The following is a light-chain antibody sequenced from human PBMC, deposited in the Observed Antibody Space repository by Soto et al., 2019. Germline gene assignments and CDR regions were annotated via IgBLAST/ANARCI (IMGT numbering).Light chain of an antibody. Sequence: QSVLTQPASVSGSPGQSITISCTGTSSDVGGYNYVSWYQQHPGKAPKLMIYDVNNRPSGVSNRFSGSKSGNTASLTISGLQAEDEADYYCSQYTPRTTPGLFGTGTKATVL. CDR3: SQYTPRTTPGL. CDR1: SSDVGGYNY. J-gene: IGLJ1*01. V-gene: IGLV2-14*03. CDR2: DVN.